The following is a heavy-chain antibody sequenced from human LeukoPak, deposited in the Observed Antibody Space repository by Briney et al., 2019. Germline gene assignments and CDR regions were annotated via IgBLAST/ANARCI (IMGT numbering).Heavy chain of an antibody. CDR2: IYHSGST. Sequence: SETLSLTCAVSGGPISSSNWWSWVRQPPGKGLEWIGEIYHSGSTNYNPSLKSRVTISVDKSKNQFSLKLSSVTAADTAVYYCAKSVVPAAIGRFDYWGQGTLVTVSS. CDR3: AKSVVPAAIGRFDY. J-gene: IGHJ4*02. CDR1: GGPISSSNW. D-gene: IGHD2-2*02. V-gene: IGHV4-4*02.